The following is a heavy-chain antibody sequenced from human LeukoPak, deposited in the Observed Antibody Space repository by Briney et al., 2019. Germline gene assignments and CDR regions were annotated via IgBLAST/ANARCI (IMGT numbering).Heavy chain of an antibody. CDR3: ARDLRGGSVFDY. CDR1: GFTFSTYS. V-gene: IGHV3-21*01. Sequence: PGGSLRLFCAASGFTFSTYSMNWVRQAPGKGLEWVSSISSSRGYIFYADSVKGRFTISRDNPKNLLYLEMKSLRAEDTAVYYCARDLRGGSVFDYWGQGTLVTVSS. CDR2: ISSSRGYI. J-gene: IGHJ4*02. D-gene: IGHD3-10*01.